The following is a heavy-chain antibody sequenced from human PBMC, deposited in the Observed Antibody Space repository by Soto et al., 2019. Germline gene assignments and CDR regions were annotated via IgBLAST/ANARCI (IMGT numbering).Heavy chain of an antibody. CDR3: ARVGGCSGGSCYSRSGWFDP. CDR2: IIPIFGTA. V-gene: IGHV1-69*13. D-gene: IGHD2-15*01. J-gene: IGHJ5*02. Sequence: ASVKVSCKASGYTFTDNYLHWVRQAPGQGLEWMGGIIPIFGTANYAQKFQGRVTITADESTSTAYMELSSLRSEDTAVYYCARVGGCSGGSCYSRSGWFDPWGQGTLVTVSS. CDR1: GYTFTDNY.